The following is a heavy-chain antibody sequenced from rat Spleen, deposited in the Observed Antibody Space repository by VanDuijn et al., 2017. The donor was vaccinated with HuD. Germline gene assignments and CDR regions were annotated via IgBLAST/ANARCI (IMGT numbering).Heavy chain of an antibody. CDR2: ISTSGSRT. CDR3: ASQIPFITTVGRYYFDY. V-gene: IGHV5-25*01. J-gene: IGHJ2*01. Sequence: EVQLVESGGGLVQPGRSLKLSCAASGFTFSNYYMAWVRQAPKKGLEWVATISTSGSRTYYPDSVKGRFTISRDNAKSSLYLQMNSLKSEDTATYYCASQIPFITTVGRYYFDYWGQGVMVTVSS. CDR1: GFTFSNYY. D-gene: IGHD1-1*01.